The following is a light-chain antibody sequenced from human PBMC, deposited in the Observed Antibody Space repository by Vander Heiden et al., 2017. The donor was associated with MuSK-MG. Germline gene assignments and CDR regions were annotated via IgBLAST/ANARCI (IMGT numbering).Light chain of an antibody. Sequence: SALTQPPSASGSPGQSVTISCPGTSSDVGGYNCVSWHQQHLGKAPKLMTYEVSKRPSGVPDRLSGSKSGNTASLTVSGLQAEDEADYYCSSYAGSNNYVFGTGTKVTVL. CDR1: SSDVGGYNC. CDR3: SSYAGSNNYV. J-gene: IGLJ1*01. V-gene: IGLV2-8*01. CDR2: EVS.